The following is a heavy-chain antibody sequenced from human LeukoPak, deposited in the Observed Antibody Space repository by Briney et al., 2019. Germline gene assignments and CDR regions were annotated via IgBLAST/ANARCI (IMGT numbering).Heavy chain of an antibody. J-gene: IGHJ3*02. CDR1: GFTFRSHD. CDR3: AKALYPDAFDI. CDR2: VRFDGSDK. V-gene: IGHV3-30*02. Sequence: GGTLRLSCAASGFTFRSHDMHWVRRAPGRGLERGTFVRFDGSDKKYADSLKGRFTISRDNSKNTLSLQMISLRAEDTAVYYGAKALYPDAFDIWGPGTMVTVS. D-gene: IGHD2-8*01.